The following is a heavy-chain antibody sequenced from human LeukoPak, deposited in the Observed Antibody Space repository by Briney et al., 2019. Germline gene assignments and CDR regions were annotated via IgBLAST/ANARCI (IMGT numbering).Heavy chain of an antibody. J-gene: IGHJ6*03. CDR3: ARLQYYYDSSGYYMDG. V-gene: IGHV4-4*09. D-gene: IGHD3-22*01. CDR2: IYTSGST. CDR1: GGSISSYY. Sequence: SETLSLTCTVSGGSISSYYWSWIRQPPGKGLEWIGYIYTSGSTNYNPSLKSRVTISVDTSKNQFSLKLSSVTAADTAVYYCARLQYYYDSSGYYMDGWGKGTTVTVPS.